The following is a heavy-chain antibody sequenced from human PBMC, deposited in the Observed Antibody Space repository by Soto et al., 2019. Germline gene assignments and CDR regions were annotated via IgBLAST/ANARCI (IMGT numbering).Heavy chain of an antibody. CDR1: GYTFTGYY. Sequence: QVQLVQSGAEVKKPGASVKVSCKASGYTFTGYYMHWVRQAPGQGLEWMGWINPNSGGTNYAQKFQGWVAMTRDTHLSADYVELSRLGSDDTAVYYCARDAISDCRGGRCSSRWFVPWGQGTLVTVSS. V-gene: IGHV1-2*04. CDR3: ARDAISDCRGGRCSSRWFVP. CDR2: INPNSGGT. J-gene: IGHJ5*02. D-gene: IGHD2-15*01.